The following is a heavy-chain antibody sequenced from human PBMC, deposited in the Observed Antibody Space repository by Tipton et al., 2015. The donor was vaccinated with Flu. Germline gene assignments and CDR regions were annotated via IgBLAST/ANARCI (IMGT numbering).Heavy chain of an antibody. Sequence: TLSLTCTVSGGSISPFYWSWLRQPPGKGLEWIGYIPYNGNTHFTPSFESRLTMSIDASKKQFSLTLSSVTAADTAVYYCARGDYAWDYWGPGTLISVSS. J-gene: IGHJ4*02. D-gene: IGHD4-17*01. CDR2: IPYNGNT. V-gene: IGHV4-59*01. CDR3: ARGDYAWDY. CDR1: GGSISPFY.